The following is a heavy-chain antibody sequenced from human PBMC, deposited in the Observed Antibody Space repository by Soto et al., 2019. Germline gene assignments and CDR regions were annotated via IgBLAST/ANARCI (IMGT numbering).Heavy chain of an antibody. Sequence: ASVKVSCKASGYTFTSYGSSWVRQAPGQGLEWMGWISAYNGNTNYAQKLQGRVTMTTDTSTSTAYMELRSLRSDDTAVYYCARDFSEVLRFLEWLDYYGMDALGQRTTVTVSS. J-gene: IGHJ6*02. CDR3: ARDFSEVLRFLEWLDYYGMDA. CDR2: ISAYNGNT. CDR1: GYTFTSYG. D-gene: IGHD3-3*01. V-gene: IGHV1-18*04.